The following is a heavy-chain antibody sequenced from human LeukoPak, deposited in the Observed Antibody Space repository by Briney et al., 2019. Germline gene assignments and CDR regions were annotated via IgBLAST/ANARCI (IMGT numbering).Heavy chain of an antibody. CDR3: ARIAVAGRGFDY. CDR1: GGSISSYH. V-gene: IGHV4-59*01. D-gene: IGHD6-19*01. J-gene: IGHJ4*02. CDR2: IYYSGST. Sequence: PSETLSLTCTVSGGSISSYHWSWIRQPPGKGLEWIGYIYYSGSTNYNPSLKSRVTISVDTSKNQFSLKLSSVTAADTAVYYCARIAVAGRGFDYWGQGTLVTVSS.